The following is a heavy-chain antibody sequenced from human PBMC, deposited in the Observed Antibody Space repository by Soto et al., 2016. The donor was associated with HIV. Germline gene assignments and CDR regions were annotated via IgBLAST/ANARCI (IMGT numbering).Heavy chain of an antibody. Sequence: QVQLQESGPGLVKPSETLSLTCAVSGYTISSGYYWGWIRQPPGKGLEWIGSIYHSGNTYYNPSLKSRVTISVDTSKNQFSLKLNSVTAADAAVYYCARARCYGGVCYSGVGAPYYFDLLGPGNPGHRLL. D-gene: IGHD2-8*02. CDR3: ARARCYGGVCYSGVGAPYYFDL. CDR2: IYHSGNT. V-gene: IGHV4-38-2*01. CDR1: GYTISSGYY. J-gene: IGHJ4*02.